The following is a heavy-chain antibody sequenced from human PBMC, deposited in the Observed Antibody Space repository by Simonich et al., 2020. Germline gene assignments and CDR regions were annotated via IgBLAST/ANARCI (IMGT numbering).Heavy chain of an antibody. CDR2: INPNRDGT. J-gene: IGHJ4*02. CDR3: ASSKRGYNWNDFDY. D-gene: IGHD1-1*01. V-gene: IGHV1-2*02. Sequence: QVQLVQSGAEVKKPGASVKVSCKASGYTFTGYYMHWVRQAPGQGLEWMGGINPNRDGTNYAKKFQGRVTMTRDTSISTAYMELSRLRSDDTAVYYCASSKRGYNWNDFDYWGQGTLVTVSS. CDR1: GYTFTGYY.